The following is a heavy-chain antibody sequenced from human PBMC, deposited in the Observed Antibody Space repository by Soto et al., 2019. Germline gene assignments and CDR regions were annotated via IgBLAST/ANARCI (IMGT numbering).Heavy chain of an antibody. J-gene: IGHJ3*02. CDR3: ARDTYYYDSSGPPVDAFDI. CDR2: IYYSGST. V-gene: IGHV4-31*03. Sequence: SETLSLTCTVSGGSISSGGYYWCWIRQHPGKGLEWIGYIYYSGSTNYNPSLKSRVIISVDTSKNQFSLRLISVTAADTAVYYCARDTYYYDSSGPPVDAFDIWGQGTMVT. CDR1: GGSISSGGYY. D-gene: IGHD3-22*01.